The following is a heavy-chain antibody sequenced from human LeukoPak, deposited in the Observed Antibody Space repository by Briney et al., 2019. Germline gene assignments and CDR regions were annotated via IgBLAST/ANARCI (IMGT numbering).Heavy chain of an antibody. CDR1: GGSISSYY. D-gene: IGHD6-6*01. CDR2: IYYSGST. J-gene: IGHJ4*02. CDR3: ARDRIAALDY. Sequence: PSETLSLTCTVSGGSISSYYWSWIRQPPGKGLEWIGYIYYSGSTNYNPSLKSRVTISVDTSKNQFSLKLSSVTAADTAVHYCARDRIAALDYWGQGTLVTVSS. V-gene: IGHV4-59*01.